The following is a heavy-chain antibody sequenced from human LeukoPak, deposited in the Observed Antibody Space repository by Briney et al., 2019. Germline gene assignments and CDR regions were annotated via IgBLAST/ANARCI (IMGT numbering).Heavy chain of an antibody. CDR1: GFTFSSYA. CDR3: ASPIAAAGGFDP. J-gene: IGHJ5*02. Sequence: GGSLRLSCAASGFTFSSYAMHWVRQAPGKGLEWGAVISYDGSNKYYADSVKGRFTISRDNSKNTLYLQMNSLRAEDTAVYYCASPIAAAGGFDPWGQGTLVTVSS. CDR2: ISYDGSNK. V-gene: IGHV3-30*04. D-gene: IGHD6-13*01.